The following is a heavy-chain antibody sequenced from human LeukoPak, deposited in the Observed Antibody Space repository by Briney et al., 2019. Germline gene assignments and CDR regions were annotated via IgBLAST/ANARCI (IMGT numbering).Heavy chain of an antibody. D-gene: IGHD1-26*01. CDR1: GFIFSSYS. Sequence: GGSLRLSCAASGFIFSSYSMNWVRQAPGKGLEWVSSISSSSTYIYYADSVKGRFTISRDNAKNSLYLQMNSLRAEDTAVYYCARRGGATGRFDYWGQGTLVTVSS. CDR3: ARRGGATGRFDY. V-gene: IGHV3-21*01. J-gene: IGHJ4*02. CDR2: ISSSSTYI.